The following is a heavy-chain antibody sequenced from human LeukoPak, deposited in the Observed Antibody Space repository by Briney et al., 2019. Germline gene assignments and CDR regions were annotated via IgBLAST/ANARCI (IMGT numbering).Heavy chain of an antibody. CDR1: GGSISSGSYY. CDR2: IYTSGST. Sequence: SQTLSLTCTVSGGSISSGSYYWSWIRQPAGKGLEWIGRIYTSGSTNYNPSLKGRVTISVDTSKNQFSLKLSSVTAADTAVYYCATRGVIYYFDYWGQGTLVTVSS. D-gene: IGHD3-3*01. J-gene: IGHJ4*02. CDR3: ATRGVIYYFDY. V-gene: IGHV4-61*02.